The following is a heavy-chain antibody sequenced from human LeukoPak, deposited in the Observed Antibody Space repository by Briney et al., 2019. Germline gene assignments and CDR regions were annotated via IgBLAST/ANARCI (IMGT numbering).Heavy chain of an antibody. Sequence: GGSLRLSCAASGFTVSSYAMHWVRQAPGQGQELVAVMSYDGSNKYYADSVKGRFTISRDNSKNTLYLQMNSLRAEDTAVYYCARDGVRIAYYYHYYMDVWGKGTTVTVSS. D-gene: IGHD2-21*01. CDR1: GFTVSSYA. CDR2: MSYDGSNK. CDR3: ARDGVRIAYYYHYYMDV. J-gene: IGHJ6*03. V-gene: IGHV3-30*16.